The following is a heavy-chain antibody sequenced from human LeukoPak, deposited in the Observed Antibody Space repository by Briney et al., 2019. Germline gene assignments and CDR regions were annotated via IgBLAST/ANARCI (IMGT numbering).Heavy chain of an antibody. V-gene: IGHV4-39*02. J-gene: IGHJ3*02. D-gene: IGHD6-6*01. CDR1: GGSISSSSYY. CDR2: IYYSGST. Sequence: SETLSLTCTVSGGSISSSSYYWGWTRQPPGKGLEWIGSIYYSGSTYYNPSLKSRVTISVDTSKNQFSLKLSSVTAADTAVYYCAREYSSSIGAFDIWGQGTMVTVSS. CDR3: AREYSSSIGAFDI.